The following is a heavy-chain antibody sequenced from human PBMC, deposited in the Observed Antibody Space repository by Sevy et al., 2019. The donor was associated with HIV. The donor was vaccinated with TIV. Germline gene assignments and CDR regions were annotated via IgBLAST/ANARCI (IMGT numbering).Heavy chain of an antibody. V-gene: IGHV3-11*06. CDR3: ARSLKDWTSSAGH. CDR2: ISSTTGYT. J-gene: IGHJ4*02. CDR1: GFTFSDYY. D-gene: IGHD1-1*01. Sequence: PGGSLRLSCTASGFTFSDYYMSWIRQAPGKGLECVSFISSTTGYTNYADSVKGRFTISRDNAKNSLYLQMNNLRAEDTAVDYCARSLKDWTSSAGHWGQGTLVTVSS.